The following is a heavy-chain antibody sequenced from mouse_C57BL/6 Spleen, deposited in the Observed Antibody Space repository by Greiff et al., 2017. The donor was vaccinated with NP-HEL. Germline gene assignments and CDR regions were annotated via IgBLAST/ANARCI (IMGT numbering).Heavy chain of an antibody. CDR1: GYTFTSYW. CDR3: ARRDSNYVWFAY. V-gene: IGHV1-52*01. CDR2: IDPSDSET. D-gene: IGHD2-5*01. J-gene: IGHJ3*01. Sequence: VQLQQPGAELVRPGSSVKLSCKASGYTFTSYWMHWVKQRPIQGLEWIGNIDPSDSETHYNQKFKDKATLTVDKSSSTAYMQLSSLTSEDSAVYYCARRDSNYVWFAYWGQGTLVTVSA.